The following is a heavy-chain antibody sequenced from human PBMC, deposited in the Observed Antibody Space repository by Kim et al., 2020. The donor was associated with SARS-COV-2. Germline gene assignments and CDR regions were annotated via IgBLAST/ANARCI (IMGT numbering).Heavy chain of an antibody. CDR2: INHSGTT. V-gene: IGHV4-34*01. CDR1: GGSFSGYY. J-gene: IGHJ4*02. Sequence: SETLSLTCAVYGGSFSGYYWTWIRQPPGEGLEWIGEINHSGTTYYTPSPKSRVTISVDTSKNQFPLKLSSVTAADTAVYYCARGLASGYDQKVYFDYWGQGMLVTVSS. D-gene: IGHD5-12*01. CDR3: ARGLASGYDQKVYFDY.